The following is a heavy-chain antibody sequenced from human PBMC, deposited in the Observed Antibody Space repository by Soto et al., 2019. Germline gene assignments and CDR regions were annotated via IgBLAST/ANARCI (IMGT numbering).Heavy chain of an antibody. V-gene: IGHV3-23*01. CDR2: IIRSGGST. J-gene: IGHJ6*02. Sequence: EVQLLESGGGLVQRGGSLRLSCAASGFTFSSYAMSWVRQAPGKGLEWVSGIIRSGGSTYYADSVKGRFTISRDNSKNTLYLQMNTLRAEDTAVYYCATSGSNSWYYNGMDVWGQGTTVTVSS. D-gene: IGHD6-13*01. CDR3: ATSGSNSWYYNGMDV. CDR1: GFTFSSYA.